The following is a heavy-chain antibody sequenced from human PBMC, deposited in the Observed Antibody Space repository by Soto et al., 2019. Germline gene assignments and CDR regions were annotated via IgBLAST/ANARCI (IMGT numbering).Heavy chain of an antibody. V-gene: IGHV2-5*02. CDR2: IYWDDDK. D-gene: IGHD4-17*01. J-gene: IGHJ4*02. Sequence: QITLKESGPMLVKPTETLTLTCTFSGFSLSTRGVGVGWIRQPPGKALEWLALIYWDDDKRYSPSLESRVTITKDPFKNQVVLTLTNLDPVDTAPYYCAHRPVPYRHYFDYWGQGALVTVSS. CDR3: AHRPVPYRHYFDY. CDR1: GFSLSTRGVG.